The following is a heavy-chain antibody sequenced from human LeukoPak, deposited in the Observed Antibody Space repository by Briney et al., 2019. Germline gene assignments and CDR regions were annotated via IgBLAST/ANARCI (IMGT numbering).Heavy chain of an antibody. D-gene: IGHD2-15*01. CDR1: GYTFTSYD. CDR2: MNPNSGNT. CDR3: ARYDCSGGSCYLAY. Sequence: GASVKVSCKASGYTFTSYDINWVRQATGQGLEWMGWMNPNSGNTGYAQKFQGRVTTTRNTSISTAYMELSSLRSEDTAVYYCARYDCSGGSCYLAYWGQGTLVTVSS. J-gene: IGHJ4*02. V-gene: IGHV1-8*01.